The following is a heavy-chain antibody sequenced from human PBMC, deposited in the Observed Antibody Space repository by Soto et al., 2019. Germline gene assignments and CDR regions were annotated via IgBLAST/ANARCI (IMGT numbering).Heavy chain of an antibody. D-gene: IGHD3-10*01. J-gene: IGHJ6*02. CDR1: GYTFTGYY. CDR2: INPNSGGT. V-gene: IGHV1-2*04. Sequence: ASVKVSCKASGYTFTGYYMHWVRQAPGQGLEWMGWINPNSGGTNYAQKFQGWATMTRDTSISTAYMELSRLRSDDTAVYYCARGGSLWFGELSAYYYVMDVWGQGTTVIGSS. CDR3: ARGGSLWFGELSAYYYVMDV.